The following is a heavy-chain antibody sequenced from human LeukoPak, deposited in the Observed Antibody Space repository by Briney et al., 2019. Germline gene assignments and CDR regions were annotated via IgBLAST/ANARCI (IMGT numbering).Heavy chain of an antibody. J-gene: IGHJ4*02. CDR1: RLTFSSYV. Sequence: PGGSLRLSCSASRLTFSSYVMSWVRQTPGKGLEWVSAISGSGDTTSYADSVKGRFTISRDNSKNTLYLQMNSLRAEDTAVYYCANPGRVSGSYNPFDYWGQGTLVTVSS. CDR2: ISGSGDTT. V-gene: IGHV3-23*01. CDR3: ANPGRVSGSYNPFDY. D-gene: IGHD3-10*01.